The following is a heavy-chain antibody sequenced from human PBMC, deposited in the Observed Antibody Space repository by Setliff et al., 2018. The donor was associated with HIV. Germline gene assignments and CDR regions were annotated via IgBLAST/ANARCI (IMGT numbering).Heavy chain of an antibody. J-gene: IGHJ3*02. CDR3: ARPLPYYKFWSGYDAFDI. CDR2: IYPGDSDT. V-gene: IGHV5-51*01. D-gene: IGHD3-3*01. Sequence: GESLKISCKGSGHSFTSYWIGWVRQMPGKGLEWMGIIYPGDSDTRYSTSFQGQVTISADKSISTAYLQWSSLKASDSAMYYCARPLPYYKFWSGYDAFDIWGQGTMVPVSS. CDR1: GHSFTSYW.